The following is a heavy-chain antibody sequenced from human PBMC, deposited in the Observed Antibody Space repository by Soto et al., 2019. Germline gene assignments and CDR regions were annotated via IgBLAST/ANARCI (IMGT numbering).Heavy chain of an antibody. CDR1: GFSFSRYA. Sequence: EVRLVESGGGLAQPGGSLSLSCAASGFSFSRYAMNWVRQSPGKGLEWVSYISMSGTTMFYAESVKGRFTISRDNVEKSLYLQMNSLRDEDTAIYYCPRDAIGDATNWFDPWGQGTLVTVSS. V-gene: IGHV3-48*02. J-gene: IGHJ5*02. CDR2: ISMSGTTM. CDR3: PRDAIGDATNWFDP.